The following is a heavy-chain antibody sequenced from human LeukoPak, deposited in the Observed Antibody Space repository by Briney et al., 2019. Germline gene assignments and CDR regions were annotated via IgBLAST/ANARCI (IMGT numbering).Heavy chain of an antibody. CDR3: ARDLAQYYYYYYYMDV. CDR1: GFTFSSYS. V-gene: IGHV3-21*01. J-gene: IGHJ6*03. Sequence: KSGGSLRLSCVASGFTFSSYSFNWVRQAPGKGLEWVAYISTSTSFIYHVDSVKGRFTISRDNAKNSVYLQMNSLRVEDTAVYYCARDLAQYYYYYYYMDVWGKGTTVTVSS. CDR2: ISTSTSFI. D-gene: IGHD3-3*02.